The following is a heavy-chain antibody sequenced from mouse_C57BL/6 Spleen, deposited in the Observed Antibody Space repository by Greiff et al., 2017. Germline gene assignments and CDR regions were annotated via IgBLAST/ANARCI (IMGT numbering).Heavy chain of an antibody. CDR1: GYTFTSYW. Sequence: QVQLQQPGAELVMPGASVKLSCKASGYTFTSYWMHWVKQRPGQGLEWIGEIDPSDSYTNYNQKFKGKSTLTVDKSSSTAYMQLSSLTSEDSAVYYCARQGVEYYFDYWGQGTTLTVSS. V-gene: IGHV1-69*01. CDR2: IDPSDSYT. CDR3: ARQGVEYYFDY. J-gene: IGHJ2*01. D-gene: IGHD1-1*01.